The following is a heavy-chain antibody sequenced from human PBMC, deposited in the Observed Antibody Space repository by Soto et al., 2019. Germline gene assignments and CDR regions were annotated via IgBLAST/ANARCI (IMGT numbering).Heavy chain of an antibody. Sequence: SGTLSLTCTVSGASISSVYWSWVRQPPGKGLECIGSIYKSGDINYSPSLKSRVTMSLDTSKNQFSLNLTSVTAADTAMYYCARTARQFDYWGQGILVTVSS. CDR2: IYKSGDI. CDR3: ARTARQFDY. V-gene: IGHV4-59*01. D-gene: IGHD6-6*01. J-gene: IGHJ4*02. CDR1: GASISSVY.